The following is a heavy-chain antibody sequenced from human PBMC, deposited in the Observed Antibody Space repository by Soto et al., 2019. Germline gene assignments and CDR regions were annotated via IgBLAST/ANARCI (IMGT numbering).Heavy chain of an antibody. D-gene: IGHD3-22*01. CDR2: ISWNSGSM. CDR1: GFTLDDYA. J-gene: IGHJ4*02. V-gene: IGHV3-9*01. CDR3: AKGSTYYYDSSGYPFDY. Sequence: GGSLRLSCAASGFTLDDYAMHWVRQAPGKGLEWVSGISWNSGSMGYADPVKGRFTISRDNAKNSLYLQMKSLRAEDTALYYCAKGSTYYYDSSGYPFDYWGQGTLVTVSS.